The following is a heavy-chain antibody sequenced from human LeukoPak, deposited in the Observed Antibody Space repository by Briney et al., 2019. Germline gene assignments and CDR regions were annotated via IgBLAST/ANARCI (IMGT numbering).Heavy chain of an antibody. D-gene: IGHD6-13*01. V-gene: IGHV4-59*01. CDR1: GGSIKSYY. CDR3: ARAMGGAGTVTDY. CDR2: IYYSGST. J-gene: IGHJ4*02. Sequence: SETLSLTCTVSGGSIKSYYWSWIRQPPGRGLEWIGQIYYSGSTNYNPSLKSRVTISLDTSKNQFSLKLNSVTAADTAVYYCARAMGGAGTVTDYWGQGTLVTVSS.